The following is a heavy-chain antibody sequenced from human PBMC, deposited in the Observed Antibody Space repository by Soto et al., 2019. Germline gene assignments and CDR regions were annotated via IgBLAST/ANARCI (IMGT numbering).Heavy chain of an antibody. CDR2: ISGSGGST. J-gene: IGHJ4*02. Sequence: EVQLLESGGGLVQPGGSLRLSCAASGFTFSSYAMTWVRQAPGKGLEWVSVISGSGGSTYYADSVKGRFTISRDNSKITPYLPMSSLRAEDTAVYYWAKIRGSSIWSADNWGEGTPVTASS. CDR3: AKIRGSSIWSADN. V-gene: IGHV3-23*01. D-gene: IGHD6-13*01. CDR1: GFTFSSYA.